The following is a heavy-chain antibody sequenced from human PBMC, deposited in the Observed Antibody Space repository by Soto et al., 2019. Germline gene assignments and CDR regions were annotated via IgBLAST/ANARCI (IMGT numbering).Heavy chain of an antibody. CDR1: GFTFSSYD. V-gene: IGHV3-13*01. CDR3: ARASGSVYYYYMDV. CDR2: IGTAGDT. D-gene: IGHD3-10*01. Sequence: EVQLVESGGGLVQPGGSLRLSCAASGFTFSSYDMHWVHQATGKGLEWVSAIGTAGDTYYPGSVKGRFTISRENAKNSLYLQMNSLRAGDTAVYYCARASGSVYYYYMDVWGKGTTVTVSS. J-gene: IGHJ6*03.